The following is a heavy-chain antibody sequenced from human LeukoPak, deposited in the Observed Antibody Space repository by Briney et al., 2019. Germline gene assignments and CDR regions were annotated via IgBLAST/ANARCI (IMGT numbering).Heavy chain of an antibody. J-gene: IGHJ5*02. CDR2: IYHSGGT. V-gene: IGHV4-59*01. D-gene: IGHD6-13*01. CDR1: GGSINDAS. Sequence: SETLSLTCTVSGGSINDASWNWIRQPPGQGLEWIGYIYHSGGTNYNPSLKSRVTISVDTSKNQFSLKLSSVTAADTAVYYCARDGSSSWSKVANWFDPWGQGTLVTVSS. CDR3: ARDGSSSWSKVANWFDP.